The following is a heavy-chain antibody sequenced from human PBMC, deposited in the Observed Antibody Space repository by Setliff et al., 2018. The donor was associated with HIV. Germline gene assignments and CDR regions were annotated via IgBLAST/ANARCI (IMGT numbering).Heavy chain of an antibody. V-gene: IGHV4-34*01. Sequence: SETLSLTCAVYGGSFSGYYWTWIRQPPGKGLEWIGEINHSGSTNYNPSLKSRVSISVDTSKNQFSLKLSSVTAADTAIYYCARHVSGSDLYWFDPWGQGTLVTVPQ. CDR1: GGSFSGYY. J-gene: IGHJ5*02. CDR3: ARHVSGSDLYWFDP. CDR2: INHSGST. D-gene: IGHD2-15*01.